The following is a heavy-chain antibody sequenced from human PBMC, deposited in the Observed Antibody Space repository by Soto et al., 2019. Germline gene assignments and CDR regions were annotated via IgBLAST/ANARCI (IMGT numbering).Heavy chain of an antibody. CDR3: ARGTDYDFWSGYYPLDYYYYYMDV. D-gene: IGHD3-3*01. J-gene: IGHJ6*03. CDR2: INPNSGNT. V-gene: IGHV1-8*01. Sequence: ASVKVSCKASGYTFTSYDINWVRQATGQGLEWMGWINPNSGNTGYAQKFQGRVTMTRNTSISTAYMELSSLRSEDTAVYYCARGTDYDFWSGYYPLDYYYYYMDVWGKGTTVTVSS. CDR1: GYTFTSYD.